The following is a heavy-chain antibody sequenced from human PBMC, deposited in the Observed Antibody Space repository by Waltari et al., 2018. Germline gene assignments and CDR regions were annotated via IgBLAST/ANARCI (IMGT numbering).Heavy chain of an antibody. Sequence: QVQLQESGPGLVKPSETLSLTCAVSGYSISSGYYWGWIRQPPGKGLEWIGSIYHSGSTYDNPSLKSRVTISVDTSKNQFSLKLSSVTAADTAVYYCARHSTAVLGPWGQGTLVTVSS. D-gene: IGHD3-10*01. CDR1: GYSISSGYY. V-gene: IGHV4-38-2*01. CDR2: IYHSGST. CDR3: ARHSTAVLGP. J-gene: IGHJ5*02.